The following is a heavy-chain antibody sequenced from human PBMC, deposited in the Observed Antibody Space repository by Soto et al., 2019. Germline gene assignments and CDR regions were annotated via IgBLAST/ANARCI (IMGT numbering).Heavy chain of an antibody. D-gene: IGHD6-6*01. CDR1: GFTFGDYA. V-gene: IGHV3-49*03. CDR2: IRSNTYGGTT. J-gene: IGHJ4*02. Sequence: GWSLRLSCTTSGFTFGDYAMSWFRQAPGKGLEWIGYIRSNTYGGTTEYAASVKGRFTISRDDSKRVAHLQMNSLETEDTAVYFCARRKYLDYWGQGTLVTVSS. CDR3: ARRKYLDY.